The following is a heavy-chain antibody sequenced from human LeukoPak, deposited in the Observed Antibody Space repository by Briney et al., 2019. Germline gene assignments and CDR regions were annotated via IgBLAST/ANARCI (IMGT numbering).Heavy chain of an antibody. CDR2: FDPEDGET. V-gene: IGHV1-24*01. Sequence: ASVKVSCKVSGYTLTELSMHWVRQAPGKGLEWMGDFDPEDGETIYAQKFQGRVTMTEDTSTDTAYMELSSLRSEDTAVYYCATLWFWELFPIMDVWGKGTTVTVSS. CDR3: ATLWFWELFPIMDV. CDR1: GYTLTELS. D-gene: IGHD3-10*01. J-gene: IGHJ6*04.